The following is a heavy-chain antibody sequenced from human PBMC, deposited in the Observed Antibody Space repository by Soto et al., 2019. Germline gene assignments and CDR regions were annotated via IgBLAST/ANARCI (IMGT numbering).Heavy chain of an antibody. CDR1: GDSFNNYF. CDR2: INHSGSA. V-gene: IGHV4-34*01. Sequence: SETLSHTCAVYGDSFNNYFWTWIRQSPGKGLEWIGEINHSGSANYNPSLGSRVTISVDKSKKQFSLKLTSVTAAATAVYYCARVSRGYYDSWGQGTLVTVSS. J-gene: IGHJ4*02. CDR3: ARVSRGYYDS.